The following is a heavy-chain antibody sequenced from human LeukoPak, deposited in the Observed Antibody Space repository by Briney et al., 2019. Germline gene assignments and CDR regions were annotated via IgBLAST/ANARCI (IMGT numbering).Heavy chain of an antibody. J-gene: IGHJ4*02. Sequence: GGSLRLSCAASGFTFSTYTMNWVRQAPGKGLEWVSSISSSSSYIYYADSVKGRFTISRDNAQNSLYLQMNSLRAEDTAVYYCATSYSGNYNDFDYWGQGTLVTVSS. CDR2: ISSSSSYI. CDR3: ATSYSGNYNDFDY. V-gene: IGHV3-21*01. CDR1: GFTFSTYT. D-gene: IGHD1-26*01.